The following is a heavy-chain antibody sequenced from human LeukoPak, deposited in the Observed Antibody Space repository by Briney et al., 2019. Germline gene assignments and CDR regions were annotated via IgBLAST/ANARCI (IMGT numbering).Heavy chain of an antibody. V-gene: IGHV3-7*01. J-gene: IGHJ4*02. CDR2: MKPDGSEK. Sequence: PGESLRLSCAASGFTFSSYWMNWVRQAPGKGLEWVANMKPDGSEKNYVDSVKGRFTISRDNAKNSLYLQMNSLRAEDTAVYYCAREDGSFNNWGQGILVTVSS. CDR1: GFTFSSYW. CDR3: AREDGSFNN.